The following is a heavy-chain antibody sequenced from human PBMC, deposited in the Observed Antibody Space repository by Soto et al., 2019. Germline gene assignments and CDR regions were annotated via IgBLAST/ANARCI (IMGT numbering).Heavy chain of an antibody. D-gene: IGHD4-17*01. V-gene: IGHV1-69*02. Sequence: QVQLVQSGAEVKKPGSSVKVSCKASGGTFSSYTISWVRQAPGQGLEWMGRIIPILGIANYAQKFQGRVTITADKSTSTAYMELSSLRSEDTAVYYCARGGPMTTVVAEYFQHWGQGTLVTVSS. CDR2: IIPILGIA. J-gene: IGHJ1*01. CDR3: ARGGPMTTVVAEYFQH. CDR1: GGTFSSYT.